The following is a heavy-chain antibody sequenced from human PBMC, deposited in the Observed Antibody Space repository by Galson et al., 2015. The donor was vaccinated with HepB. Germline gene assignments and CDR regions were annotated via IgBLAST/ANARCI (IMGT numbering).Heavy chain of an antibody. CDR1: EFTFSSHG. Sequence: SLRLSCAASEFTFSSHGLNWVRQAPGKGLEWVSYISSSSSSIYYADSVKGRFTISRDNAKNSVYLQMNSLRDEDTAVYFCARSFAVWFRDQIYAFDMWGQGTMVTVSS. J-gene: IGHJ3*02. CDR2: ISSSSSSI. D-gene: IGHD3-10*01. V-gene: IGHV3-48*02. CDR3: ARSFAVWFRDQIYAFDM.